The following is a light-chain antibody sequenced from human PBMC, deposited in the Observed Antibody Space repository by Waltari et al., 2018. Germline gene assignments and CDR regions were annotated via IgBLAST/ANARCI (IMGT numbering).Light chain of an antibody. V-gene: IGKV1-16*02. CDR1: QDITKY. CDR3: LQYQAYPLT. CDR2: GAF. Sequence: DIQMTQSPSSLSASVGDRVTITCRASQDITKYLAWFQQKPGRAPKSLIYGAFNLQSGVSSNFRGSGSGTDFTLTITSLQPEDFGTYYCLQYQAYPLTVGGGTKVDIK. J-gene: IGKJ4*01.